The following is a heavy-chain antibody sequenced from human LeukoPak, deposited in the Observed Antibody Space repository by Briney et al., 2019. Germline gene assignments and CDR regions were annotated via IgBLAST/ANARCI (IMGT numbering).Heavy chain of an antibody. CDR2: IYYSGST. D-gene: IGHD3-3*01. CDR3: ARHWSGITIFGVVIMRSWFDH. CDR1: GGSISSSSYY. Sequence: PSETLSLTCTVSGGSISSSSYYWGWIRQPPGKGLEWIGSIYYSGSTYYNPSLKSRVTISVDTSKNQFSLKLSSVTAADTAVYYCARHWSGITIFGVVIMRSWFDHWGQGTLVTVSS. V-gene: IGHV4-39*01. J-gene: IGHJ5*02.